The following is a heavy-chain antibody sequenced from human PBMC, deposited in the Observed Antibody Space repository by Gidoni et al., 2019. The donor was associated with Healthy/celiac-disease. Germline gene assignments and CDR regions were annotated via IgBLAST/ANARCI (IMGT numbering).Heavy chain of an antibody. CDR3: ARDSPGLFDY. Sequence: QLQLQASGPGLVKPSETLSLPCTVSGGSISSSSYYWGWIRPPPGKGLEWIGSIYYSWSTYYNPSLKSRVTISVDTSKNQFSLKLSSVTAADTAVYYCARDSPGLFDYWGQGTLVTVSS. CDR1: GGSISSSSYY. V-gene: IGHV4-39*07. J-gene: IGHJ4*02. CDR2: IYYSWST.